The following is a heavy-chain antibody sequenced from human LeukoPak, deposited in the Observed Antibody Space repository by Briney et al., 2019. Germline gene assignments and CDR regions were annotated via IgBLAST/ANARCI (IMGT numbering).Heavy chain of an antibody. J-gene: IGHJ4*02. Sequence: SETLSLTCTVSGGSITGYYWNWIRQPAGKGLEWIGRMDPKGTTSYNPSLKSRVTMSVDTSKNQFSLKLKSVTAADTAMYYCARGYCSGANCYTAPDHWGQGTLVTVSS. CDR3: ARGYCSGANCYTAPDH. V-gene: IGHV4-4*07. CDR1: GGSITGYY. D-gene: IGHD2-15*01. CDR2: MDPKGTT.